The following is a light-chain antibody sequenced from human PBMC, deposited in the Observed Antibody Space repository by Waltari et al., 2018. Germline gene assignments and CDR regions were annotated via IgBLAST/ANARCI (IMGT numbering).Light chain of an antibody. Sequence: SNELTQPPSVSVSPGQTARITCSGDTLATHHAYWYQQKTGQAPMLVIYQDSERSSGIPERFSGSSSGTTVTLIISGVQTEDEADYYCQSVDNSGSLFGGGTKLTVL. J-gene: IGLJ2*01. CDR1: TLATHH. V-gene: IGLV3-25*03. CDR3: QSVDNSGSL. CDR2: QDS.